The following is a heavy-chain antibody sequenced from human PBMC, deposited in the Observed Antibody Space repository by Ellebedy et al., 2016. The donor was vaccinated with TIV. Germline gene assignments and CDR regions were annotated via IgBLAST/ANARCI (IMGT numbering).Heavy chain of an antibody. D-gene: IGHD5-24*01. CDR3: AKDAREMARISWEYDY. CDR2: MSYDGSNK. CDR1: GFTFSTYG. Sequence: GESLKISCAASGFTFSTYGMHWVRQAPGKGLEWVAVMSYDGSNKYYADSVKGRFTISRDSSKNTLYLQMNSLRAEDTAVYYCAKDAREMARISWEYDYWGQGTLVTVSS. J-gene: IGHJ4*02. V-gene: IGHV3-30*18.